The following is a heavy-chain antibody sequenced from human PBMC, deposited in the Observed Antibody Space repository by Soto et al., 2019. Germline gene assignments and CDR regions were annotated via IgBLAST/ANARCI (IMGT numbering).Heavy chain of an antibody. CDR1: GFTFSSYG. V-gene: IGHV3-30*18. CDR3: AKNIRYFDWGYYGMDV. Sequence: PGVSLRLSCAASGFTFSSYGMHWVRQAPGKGLEWVAVISYDGSNKYYADSVKGRFTISRDNSKNTLYLQMNSLRAEDTAVYYCAKNIRYFDWGYYGMDVWGQGTTVTVSS. D-gene: IGHD3-9*01. CDR2: ISYDGSNK. J-gene: IGHJ6*02.